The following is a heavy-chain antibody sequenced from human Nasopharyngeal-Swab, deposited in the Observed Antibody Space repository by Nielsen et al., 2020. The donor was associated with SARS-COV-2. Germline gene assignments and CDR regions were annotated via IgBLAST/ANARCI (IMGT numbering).Heavy chain of an antibody. Sequence: GGSLRLSCAASGFTFNNYNLNWVRQAPGKGLEWVSSISSSSSYIYYADSVKGRFTISRDNAKNSLYLQMNSLRAEDTAVYYCARDGLDYDFWSAYFMDAWGQGTTVTVSS. V-gene: IGHV3-21*01. CDR1: GFTFNNYN. CDR2: ISSSSSYI. CDR3: ARDGLDYDFWSAYFMDA. J-gene: IGHJ6*02. D-gene: IGHD3-3*01.